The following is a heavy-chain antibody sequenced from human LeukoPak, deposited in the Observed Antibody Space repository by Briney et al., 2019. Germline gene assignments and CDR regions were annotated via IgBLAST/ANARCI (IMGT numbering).Heavy chain of an antibody. CDR1: GFTFSSYA. CDR2: ISYDGSNK. J-gene: IGHJ4*02. D-gene: IGHD3-22*01. Sequence: GGSLRLSCAASGFTFSSYAMHWVRQAPGKGLEWVAVISYDGSNKYYADSVKGRFTISRDNTKNTLYLQMNSLRAEDTAVYYCASPEPAYYYDSSGLPSGYWGQGTLVTVSS. CDR3: ASPEPAYYYDSSGLPSGY. V-gene: IGHV3-30-3*01.